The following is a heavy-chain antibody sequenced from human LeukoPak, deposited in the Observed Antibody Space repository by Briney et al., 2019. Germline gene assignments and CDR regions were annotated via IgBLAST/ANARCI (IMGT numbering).Heavy chain of an antibody. D-gene: IGHD4-11*01. V-gene: IGHV2-5*01. CDR2: IYWNDDK. CDR1: GFSLIPSGVG. J-gene: IGHJ4*02. CDR3: AHRLDYTHHFGY. Sequence: SGPTLVKPTQTLTLTCTFSGFSLIPSGVGVGWIRQPPGKALEWLALIYWNDDKRYRPSLRSRLTITKDTSKNQVVLTMTNMDPVDTATYYCAHRLDYTHHFGYWGQGTLVTVSS.